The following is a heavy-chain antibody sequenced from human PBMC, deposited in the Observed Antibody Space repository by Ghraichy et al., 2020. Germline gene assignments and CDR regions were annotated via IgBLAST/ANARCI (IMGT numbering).Heavy chain of an antibody. CDR1: NGYISSYF. J-gene: IGHJ4*02. CDR3: ARSYSGSYSFDY. D-gene: IGHD1-26*01. Sequence: SETLSLTCTVSNGYISSYFWSWIRQPPGKGLEWIGYFSARGSTRYNPSLKSRVSMSIDTSKSQFSLNLSSVTAADTATYYCARSYSGSYSFDYWGQGALVTVSS. V-gene: IGHV4-4*09. CDR2: FSARGST.